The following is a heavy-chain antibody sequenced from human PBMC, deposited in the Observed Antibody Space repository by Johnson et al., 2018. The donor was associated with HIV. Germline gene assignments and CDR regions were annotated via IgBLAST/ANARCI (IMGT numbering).Heavy chain of an antibody. D-gene: IGHD3-3*01. CDR1: GFTFSSYA. J-gene: IGHJ3*02. CDR3: ARDALLRFLEWFI. CDR2: ISYDGSIT. V-gene: IGHV3-30*04. Sequence: QEQLVESGGRVVQPGRSLRLPCAASGFTFSSYAMHWVRQAPGKGLEREAVISYDGSITYYGDPVNGRFTISRDNSKNTLYLQMNSLRVEDTAVYYCARDALLRFLEWFIWGQGTMVTVSS.